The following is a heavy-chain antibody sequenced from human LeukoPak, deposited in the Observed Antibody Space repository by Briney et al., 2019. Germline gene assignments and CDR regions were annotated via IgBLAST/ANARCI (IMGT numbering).Heavy chain of an antibody. CDR2: ISSSSSYI. CDR1: GFNFSSLW. Sequence: GGSLRLSCLASGFNFSSLWMNWVRQAPGKGLEWISFISSSSSYIYYADSVKGRFTISRDNAKNSLYLQMNSLRAEDTAVYYCARPADYYDSSGCDHWGQGTLVTVSS. J-gene: IGHJ4*02. V-gene: IGHV3-21*01. D-gene: IGHD3-22*01. CDR3: ARPADYYDSSGCDH.